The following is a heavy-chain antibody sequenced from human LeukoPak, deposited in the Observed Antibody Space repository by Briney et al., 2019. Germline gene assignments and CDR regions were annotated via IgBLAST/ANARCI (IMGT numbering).Heavy chain of an antibody. J-gene: IGHJ4*02. CDR3: AAADTSFGYFDY. Sequence: ASVQVSCQASGGTFSSYAISRVRQAPGQGLEWMGWINTSTGNPTYAQGFTGRFVFSLDTSVRTAYLQISSLKAEDTAVYYCAAADTSFGYFDYWGQGTLVTVSS. CDR2: INTSTGNP. D-gene: IGHD6-19*01. V-gene: IGHV7-4-1*02. CDR1: GGTFSSYA.